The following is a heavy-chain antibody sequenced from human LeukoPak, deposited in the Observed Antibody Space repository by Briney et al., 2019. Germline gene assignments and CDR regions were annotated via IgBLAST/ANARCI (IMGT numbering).Heavy chain of an antibody. J-gene: IGHJ4*02. CDR2: SGSDYST. Sequence: PGGSLRLSCAASGFTFSSYWMSWVRQAPGKGLEWVSTSGSDYSTYYADSVKGRFTISRDNSKNTLYLQMNSLRAEDTAVYYCAKANSGYRDSWGQGTLVTVSS. CDR3: AKANSGYRDS. D-gene: IGHD3-9*01. V-gene: IGHV3-23*01. CDR1: GFTFSSYW.